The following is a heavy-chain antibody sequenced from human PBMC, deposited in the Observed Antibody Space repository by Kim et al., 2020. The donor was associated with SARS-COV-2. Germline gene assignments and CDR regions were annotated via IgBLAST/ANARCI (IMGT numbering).Heavy chain of an antibody. CDR1: GGTFSSYA. Sequence: SVKVSCKASGGTFSSYAISWVRQAPGQGLEWMGRIIPILGIANYAQKFQGRVTITADKSTSTAYMELSSLRSEDTAVYYCARDRGGGSTDYWGQGTLVTVSS. V-gene: IGHV1-69*04. D-gene: IGHD3-10*01. J-gene: IGHJ4*02. CDR2: IIPILGIA. CDR3: ARDRGGGSTDY.